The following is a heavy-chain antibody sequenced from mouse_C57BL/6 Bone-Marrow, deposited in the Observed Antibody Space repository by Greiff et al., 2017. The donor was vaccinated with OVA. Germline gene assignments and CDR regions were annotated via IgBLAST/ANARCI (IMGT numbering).Heavy chain of an antibody. Sequence: QVQLQQPGAELVKPGASVKMSCKASGYTFTSYWLTWVKQRPGQGLEWIGDIYPGSGSTNYNEKFKSKATLTVDTSSSTAYMQLSSLTSEDSAVYYWAREGAYDGYFPGFAYWGQGTLVTVSA. D-gene: IGHD2-3*01. CDR2: IYPGSGST. CDR3: AREGAYDGYFPGFAY. V-gene: IGHV1-55*01. J-gene: IGHJ3*01. CDR1: GYTFTSYW.